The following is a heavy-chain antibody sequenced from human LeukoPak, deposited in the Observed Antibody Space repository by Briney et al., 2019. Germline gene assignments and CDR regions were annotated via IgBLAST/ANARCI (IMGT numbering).Heavy chain of an antibody. CDR2: INHSGST. J-gene: IGHJ4*02. CDR1: GGSFSGSY. V-gene: IGHV4-34*01. Sequence: SETLTLTCAVSGGSFSGSYWSWIRQSPGQGLEWMGEINHSGSTNYNPSLKSRVSISVDMSKYQFSLKLSSVTAADTAVYYCARGPRGNYYDSSGPFDYWGQGTLVTVSS. D-gene: IGHD3-22*01. CDR3: ARGPRGNYYDSSGPFDY.